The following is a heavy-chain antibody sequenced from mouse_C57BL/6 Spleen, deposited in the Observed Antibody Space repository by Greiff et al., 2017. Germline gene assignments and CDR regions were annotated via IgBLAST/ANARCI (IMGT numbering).Heavy chain of an antibody. CDR2: INPSTGGT. Sequence: VQLKQSGPELVKPGASVKISCKASGYSFTGYYMNWVKQSPEKSLEWIGEINPSTGGTTYNQKFKAKATLTVDKSSSTAYMQLKSLTSEDSAVYYCARRDGSSYGYFDYWGQGTTLTVSS. CDR3: ARRDGSSYGYFDY. CDR1: GYSFTGYY. D-gene: IGHD1-1*01. V-gene: IGHV1-42*01. J-gene: IGHJ2*01.